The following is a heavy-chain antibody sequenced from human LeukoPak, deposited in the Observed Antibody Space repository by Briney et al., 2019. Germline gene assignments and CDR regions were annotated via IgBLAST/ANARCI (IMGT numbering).Heavy chain of an antibody. Sequence: PSETLSLTCAVYVGSFSGYYWSWIRQPPGKGLEWIGEINHSGSTNYNPSLKSRVTISVDTSKNQFSLKLSSVTAADTAVYYCARGTVGATTAPGMDVWGQGTTVTVSS. J-gene: IGHJ6*02. CDR2: INHSGST. D-gene: IGHD1-26*01. V-gene: IGHV4-34*01. CDR3: ARGTVGATTAPGMDV. CDR1: VGSFSGYY.